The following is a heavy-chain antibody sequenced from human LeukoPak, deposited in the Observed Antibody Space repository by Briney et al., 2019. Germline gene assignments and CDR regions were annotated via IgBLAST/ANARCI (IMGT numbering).Heavy chain of an antibody. CDR2: IYHSGST. CDR1: GYSISSGYY. Sequence: SETLSLTCTVSGYSISSGYYWGWIRQPPGKGLEWIGSIYHSGSTYYNPSLKSRVTISVDTSKNQFSLKLSSVTAADTAVYYCARVLGRYSRRFDYWGQGTLVTVSS. D-gene: IGHD6-13*01. J-gene: IGHJ4*02. CDR3: ARVLGRYSRRFDY. V-gene: IGHV4-38-2*02.